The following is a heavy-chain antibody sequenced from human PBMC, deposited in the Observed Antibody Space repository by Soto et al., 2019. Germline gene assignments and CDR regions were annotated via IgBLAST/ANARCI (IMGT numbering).Heavy chain of an antibody. CDR1: GGSVSSGSYY. Sequence: SETLSLTCTVSGGSVSSGSYYWSWIRQPPGKGLEWIGYIYYSGSTNYNPSLESRVTISVDTSKNQFSLKLSSVSAADTAVYYCARWQMVKVMGATDWFDPWGQGTLVTVSS. J-gene: IGHJ5*02. D-gene: IGHD1-26*01. CDR2: IYYSGST. V-gene: IGHV4-61*01. CDR3: ARWQMVKVMGATDWFDP.